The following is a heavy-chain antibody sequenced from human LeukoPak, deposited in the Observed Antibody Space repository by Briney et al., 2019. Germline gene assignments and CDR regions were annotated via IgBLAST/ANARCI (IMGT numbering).Heavy chain of an antibody. Sequence: PSETLSLTCAVYGGSFSGYYWSWIRQPPGKGLEWIGEINHSGSTNYNPSLKSRVTISVDTSKNQFSLKLSSVTAADTAVYYCARGDPPFYQRGTGYFDYWGQGTLVTVSS. J-gene: IGHJ4*02. CDR3: ARGDPPFYQRGTGYFDY. V-gene: IGHV4-34*01. CDR2: INHSGST. D-gene: IGHD7-27*01. CDR1: GGSFSGYY.